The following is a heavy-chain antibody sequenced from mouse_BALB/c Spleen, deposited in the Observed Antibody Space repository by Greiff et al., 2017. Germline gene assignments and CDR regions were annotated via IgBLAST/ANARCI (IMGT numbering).Heavy chain of an antibody. D-gene: IGHD1-1*01. J-gene: IGHJ3*01. CDR1: GYTFSSYW. CDR2: ILPGSGST. V-gene: IGHV1-9*01. Sequence: QVQLQQSGAELMKPGASVKISCKATGYTFSSYWIEWVKQRPGHGLEWIGEILPGSGSTNYNEKFKGKATFTADTSSNTAYMQLSSLTSEDSAVYYCALYYYGSSYLAYWGQGTLVTVSA. CDR3: ALYYYGSSYLAY.